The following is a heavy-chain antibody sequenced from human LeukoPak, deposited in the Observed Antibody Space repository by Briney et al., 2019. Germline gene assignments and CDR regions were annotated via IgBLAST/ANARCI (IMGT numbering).Heavy chain of an antibody. CDR2: ISSSGSTI. Sequence: PGGSLRLSCAASGFTFSSYEMNWVRQAPGKGLEWVSYISSSGSTIYYADSVKGRFTISRDNAKNSLYLQMNSLRAEDTAVYYCARSYTTVTYDYWGQGTLVTVPS. J-gene: IGHJ4*02. V-gene: IGHV3-48*03. CDR1: GFTFSSYE. CDR3: ARSYTTVTYDY. D-gene: IGHD4-17*01.